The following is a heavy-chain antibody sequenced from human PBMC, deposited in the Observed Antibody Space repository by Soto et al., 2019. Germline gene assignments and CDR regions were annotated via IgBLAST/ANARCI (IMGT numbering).Heavy chain of an antibody. V-gene: IGHV2-5*02. D-gene: IGHD3-10*01. CDR3: ALRRGFGELLN. CDR1: GFSLSTSGVG. CDR2: IYWDDDN. Sequence: QITLKESGPTLVKPTQTLTLTCTFSGFSLSTSGVGVGWIRQPPGKALEWLALIYWDDDNRYSPSLKSRLTITKDTSKNQVVLTMTNVVPVDTATYYCALRRGFGELLNWGQGALVTVSS. J-gene: IGHJ4*02.